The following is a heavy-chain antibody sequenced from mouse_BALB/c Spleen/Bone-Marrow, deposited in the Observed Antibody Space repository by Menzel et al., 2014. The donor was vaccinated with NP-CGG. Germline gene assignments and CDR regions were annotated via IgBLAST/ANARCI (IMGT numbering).Heavy chain of an antibody. V-gene: IGHV1S81*02. D-gene: IGHD2-12*01. J-gene: IGHJ4*01. Sequence: VKLVESGAELVKPGASVKLSCKASGYTFSSDHMYWVKQRPGQGLEWIGEINPSNGGTNFNEKFKSKATLTVDKSSSTAYMQLSSLTSEDSAVYYCTRSRRAMDYWGQGTSVTVSS. CDR1: GYTFSSDH. CDR2: INPSNGGT. CDR3: TRSRRAMDY.